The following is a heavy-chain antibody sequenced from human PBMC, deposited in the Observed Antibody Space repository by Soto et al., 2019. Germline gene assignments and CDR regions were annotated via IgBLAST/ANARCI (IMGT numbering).Heavy chain of an antibody. Sequence: GGSLRLSCAASGFTFSSYGMHWVRQAPGKGLEWVAVIWYDGSNKYYADSVKGRFTISRDNSKNTLYLQMNSLRAEDTAVYYCARAHSWFGEFQGYGMDVWGQGTTVTVSS. CDR2: IWYDGSNK. V-gene: IGHV3-33*01. CDR1: GFTFSSYG. J-gene: IGHJ6*02. D-gene: IGHD3-10*01. CDR3: ARAHSWFGEFQGYGMDV.